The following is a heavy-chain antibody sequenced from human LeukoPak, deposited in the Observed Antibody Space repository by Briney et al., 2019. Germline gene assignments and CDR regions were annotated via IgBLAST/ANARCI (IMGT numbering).Heavy chain of an antibody. CDR3: AKASRDGYNFDY. V-gene: IGHV3-23*01. J-gene: IGHJ4*02. D-gene: IGHD5-24*01. CDR1: GFTFSSYA. CDR2: TSGSGGST. Sequence: PGGSLRLSCAASGFTFSSYAMSWVRQAPGKGLEWVSATSGSGGSTYYADSVKGRFTISRDNSKNTLYLQMNSLRAEDTAVYYCAKASRDGYNFDYWGQGTLVTVSS.